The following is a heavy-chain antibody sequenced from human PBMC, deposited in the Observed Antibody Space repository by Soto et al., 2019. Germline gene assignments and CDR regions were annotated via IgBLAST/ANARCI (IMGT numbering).Heavy chain of an antibody. CDR2: ISGSGGST. D-gene: IGHD2-15*01. Sequence: GGSLRLSCAASGFIFSSYAMSWVRQAPGKGLEWVSVISGSGGSTDHIDSVKGRFTISRDNSKNTLYLQMNSLRAEDTAVYYCAKDRVEGCTGGSCYSSWFDTWGQGTLVTVSS. CDR1: GFIFSSYA. J-gene: IGHJ5*02. V-gene: IGHV3-23*01. CDR3: AKDRVEGCTGGSCYSSWFDT.